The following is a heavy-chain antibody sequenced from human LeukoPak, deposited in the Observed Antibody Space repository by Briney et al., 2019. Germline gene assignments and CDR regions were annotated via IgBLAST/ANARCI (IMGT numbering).Heavy chain of an antibody. CDR2: IYYSGST. J-gene: IGHJ4*02. Sequence: PSETLSLTCTVSGGSISSSSYYWGWIRQPPGKGLEWIGSIYYSGSTYYNPSLKSRVTISVDTSKNQFSLKLSSVTAADTAVYXXXXHGDYPYYFDYWGQGTLVTVSS. CDR1: GGSISSSSYY. D-gene: IGHD4-17*01. V-gene: IGHV4-39*01. CDR3: XXHGDYPYYFDY.